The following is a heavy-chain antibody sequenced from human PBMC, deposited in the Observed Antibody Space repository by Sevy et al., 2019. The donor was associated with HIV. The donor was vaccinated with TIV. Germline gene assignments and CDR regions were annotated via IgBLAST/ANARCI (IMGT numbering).Heavy chain of an antibody. CDR2: IYSGGST. CDR3: ARDIARRAGSLDAFDI. V-gene: IGHV3-53*01. CDR1: GFTVSSNY. D-gene: IGHD6-13*01. J-gene: IGHJ3*02. Sequence: GGSLRLSCAASGFTVSSNYMSWVRQAPGKGLEWVSVIYSGGSTYYADSVKGRFTISRDNSKNTLYLQMNSLRAEDTAVYYRARDIARRAGSLDAFDIWGQGTMVTVSS.